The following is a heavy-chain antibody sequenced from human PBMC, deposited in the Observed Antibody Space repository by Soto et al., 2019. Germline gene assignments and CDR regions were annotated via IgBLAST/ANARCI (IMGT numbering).Heavy chain of an antibody. V-gene: IGHV3-30-3*01. J-gene: IGHJ4*02. Sequence: VHLVESGGGVVQPGRSLRLSCAASGLTFSSYGMHWGRQAPGKGLEWVAFISYDGTEKYYGDSVKGRFTISRDNSKNTLDLQMNSLRTEDTAVYYCARGLSSPPGYFDYWGQGTLVTVPS. CDR3: ARGLSSPPGYFDY. CDR1: GLTFSSYG. D-gene: IGHD6-13*01. CDR2: ISYDGTEK.